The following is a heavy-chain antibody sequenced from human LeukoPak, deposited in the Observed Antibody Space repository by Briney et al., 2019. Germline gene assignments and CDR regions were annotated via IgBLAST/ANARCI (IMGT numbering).Heavy chain of an antibody. CDR3: ARGPKYSSSWFLFDY. Sequence: PSETLSLTCTVSGDSISSYYWSWVRQPAGKGLEWIGRIYSSGSTNYNPSLKSRVTMSVDTSKNQFSLKLSSVTAADTAVYYCARGPKYSSSWFLFDYWGQGTLVTVSS. J-gene: IGHJ4*02. V-gene: IGHV4-4*07. CDR2: IYSSGST. CDR1: GDSISSYY. D-gene: IGHD6-13*01.